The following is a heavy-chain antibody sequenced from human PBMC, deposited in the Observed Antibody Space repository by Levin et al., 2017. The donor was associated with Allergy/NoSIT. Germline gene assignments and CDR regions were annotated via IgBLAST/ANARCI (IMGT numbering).Heavy chain of an antibody. CDR3: ARGIAVEGDYYGMDV. CDR2: IYYSGST. J-gene: IGHJ6*02. Sequence: SCTVSGGSISSYYWSWIRQPPGKGLEWIGYIYYSGSTNYNPSLKSRVTISVDTSKNQFSLKLSSVTAADTAVYYCARGIAVEGDYYGMDVWGQGTTVTVSS. V-gene: IGHV4-59*08. D-gene: IGHD6-19*01. CDR1: GGSISSYY.